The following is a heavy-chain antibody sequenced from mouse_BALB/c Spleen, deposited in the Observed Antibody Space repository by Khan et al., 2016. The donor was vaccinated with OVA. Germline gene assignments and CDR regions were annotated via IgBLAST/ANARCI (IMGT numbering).Heavy chain of an antibody. V-gene: IGHV7-3*02. J-gene: IGHJ2*01. D-gene: IGHD1-1*01. Sequence: EVELVESGGGLVQPGGSLRLSCATSGFTFTDYYMSWVRQPPGKALEWLGFIRNKANGYTTEYSASVKGRFTISSDNSQSILYLQMNTLRAEDSATYYCARDGRYGPTGSYWGQGTTLTVSS. CDR3: ARDGRYGPTGSY. CDR1: GFTFTDYY. CDR2: IRNKANGYTT.